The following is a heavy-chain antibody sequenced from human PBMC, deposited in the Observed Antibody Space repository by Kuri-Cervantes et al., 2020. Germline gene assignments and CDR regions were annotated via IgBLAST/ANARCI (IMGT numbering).Heavy chain of an antibody. CDR3: ARGWDSSGWYLGFDY. D-gene: IGHD6-19*01. CDR1: GFTFSSYG. V-gene: IGHV3-30*03. J-gene: IGHJ4*02. Sequence: GGSLRLSCAASGFTFSSYGMHWVRQAPGKGLEWVAVISYDGSNKYYADSVKGRFTISRDNSKNTLYLQMNSLRAEDTAVYYCARGWDSSGWYLGFDYWGQGTLVTVSS. CDR2: ISYDGSNK.